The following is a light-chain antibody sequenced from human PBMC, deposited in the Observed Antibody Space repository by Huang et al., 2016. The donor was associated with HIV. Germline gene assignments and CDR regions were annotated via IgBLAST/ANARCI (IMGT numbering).Light chain of an antibody. J-gene: IGKJ3*01. CDR3: QQYNSWPLT. CDR2: GAS. V-gene: IGKV3-15*01. CDR1: EGVSTN. Sequence: PGERAPLSCRASEGVSTNLAWYQHKPGQAPRFLMFGASTRATGVPARFSGTGSGTEFTLTINSLQSEDFAVYFCQQYNSWPLTFGPGTKVDL.